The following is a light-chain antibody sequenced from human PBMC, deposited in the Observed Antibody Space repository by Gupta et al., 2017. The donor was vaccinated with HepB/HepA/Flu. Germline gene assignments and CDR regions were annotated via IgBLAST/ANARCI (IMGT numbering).Light chain of an antibody. Sequence: EIVLTQSPATLSLSPGERATLSCRASQSVSSYLAWYQQKPGQAPRLLIYDASNRATGIPARFSGSGSETDFTHTISSLEPEDFAVYYCQQRSNWPPALTFGGGTKVEIK. CDR1: QSVSSY. CDR3: QQRSNWPPALT. J-gene: IGKJ4*01. V-gene: IGKV3-11*01. CDR2: DAS.